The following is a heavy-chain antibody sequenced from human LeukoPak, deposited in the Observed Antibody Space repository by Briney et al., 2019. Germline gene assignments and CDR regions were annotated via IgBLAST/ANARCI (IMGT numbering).Heavy chain of an antibody. V-gene: IGHV1-2*06. Sequence: ASVKVSCKASGGTFSSYTISWVRQAPGQGLEWMGRINPKTGGTNYAQKFQGRVTMTRDTSISTAYMELRRLRSDDTAVYYCARDRLRGESAGGYHFDNWGQGALVTVSA. D-gene: IGHD5-18*01. CDR2: INPKTGGT. CDR3: ARDRLRGESAGGYHFDN. CDR1: GGTFSSYT. J-gene: IGHJ4*02.